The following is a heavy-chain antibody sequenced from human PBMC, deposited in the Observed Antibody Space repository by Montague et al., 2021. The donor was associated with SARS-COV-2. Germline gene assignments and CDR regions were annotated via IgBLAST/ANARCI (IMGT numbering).Heavy chain of an antibody. CDR1: GGSFSTYS. Sequence: SETLSLTCAVHGGSFSTYSWNWIRQPPGKGLEWIGEIHHGGSTNYNPSLKSRVTISADTSKNQFSLKLTSVAAADTAVYYCARLGDGVVPAPILGVGPSHSYYYMDVRGQGTTVTVSS. CDR2: IHHGGST. CDR3: ARLGDGVVPAPILGVGPSHSYYYMDV. J-gene: IGHJ6*03. D-gene: IGHD3-10*01. V-gene: IGHV4-34*01.